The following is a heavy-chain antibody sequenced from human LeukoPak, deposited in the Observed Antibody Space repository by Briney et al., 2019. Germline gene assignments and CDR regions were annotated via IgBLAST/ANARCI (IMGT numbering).Heavy chain of an antibody. CDR3: ASIIVGAATDAFDI. J-gene: IGHJ3*02. V-gene: IGHV3-66*01. CDR2: IYSGGST. D-gene: IGHD1-26*01. CDR1: GFTVSSNY. Sequence: GGSLRLSCAASGFTVSSNYMSWVRQAPGKGLEWVSVIYSGGSTYYADSVKGRFTIPRDNSKNTLYLQMNSLRAEDTAVYYCASIIVGAATDAFDIWGQGTMVTVSS.